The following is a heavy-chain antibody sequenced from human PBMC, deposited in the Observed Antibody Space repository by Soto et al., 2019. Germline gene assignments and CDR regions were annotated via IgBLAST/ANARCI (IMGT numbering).Heavy chain of an antibody. D-gene: IGHD3-10*01. V-gene: IGHV4-34*01. CDR3: ARSGYYGSGSYLNIPPWFDP. CDR1: GGSFSGYY. J-gene: IGHJ5*02. CDR2: INHSGST. Sequence: PSETLSLTCAVYGGSFSGYYWSWIRQPPGKGLEWIGEINHSGSTNYNPSLKSRVTISVDMSKNQFSLKLSSVTAADTAVYYCARSGYYGSGSYLNIPPWFDPWGQGTLVTVSS.